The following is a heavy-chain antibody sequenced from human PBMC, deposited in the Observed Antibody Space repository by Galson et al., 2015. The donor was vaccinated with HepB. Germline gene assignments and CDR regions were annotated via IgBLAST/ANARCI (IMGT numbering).Heavy chain of an antibody. D-gene: IGHD3-10*01. J-gene: IGHJ4*02. CDR1: GFTVSSNY. Sequence: SLRLSCAASGFTVSSNYMSWVRQAPGKGLEWVSVIYSGGSTYYADSVKGRFTISRDNSKNTLYLQMNSLRAEDTAVYYCARSPPSITMVRGGWDWGQGTLVTVSS. V-gene: IGHV3-53*01. CDR2: IYSGGST. CDR3: ARSPPSITMVRGGWD.